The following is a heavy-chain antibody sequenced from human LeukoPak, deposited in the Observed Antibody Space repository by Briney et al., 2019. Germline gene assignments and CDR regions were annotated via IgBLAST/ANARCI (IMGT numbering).Heavy chain of an antibody. CDR3: AGDLSGVISY. Sequence: SETLSLTCTVSGASISSGGYYWSWIRQHPGKGLEWLGYIYYSGSTYYNPSLKSRVNISLDTSKNQFSLKLGSVTAADTAVYYCAGDLSGVISYWGQGTLVTVSS. D-gene: IGHD3-10*01. CDR1: GASISSGGYY. J-gene: IGHJ4*02. CDR2: IYYSGST. V-gene: IGHV4-31*03.